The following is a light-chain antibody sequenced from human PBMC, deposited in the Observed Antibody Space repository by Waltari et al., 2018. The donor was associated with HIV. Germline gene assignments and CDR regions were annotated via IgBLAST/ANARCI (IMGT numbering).Light chain of an antibody. J-gene: IGKJ4*01. CDR2: DAS. Sequence: EIVLTQSPATLSVAPGERATLSCRASQSLSTYLAWYQQKPGQAPRLLIYDASKRASGIPTRFSGSGSGTDFTLTISSLAPEDFALYYCHQRTNWLTFGGGTRVE. CDR3: HQRTNWLT. V-gene: IGKV3-11*01. CDR1: QSLSTY.